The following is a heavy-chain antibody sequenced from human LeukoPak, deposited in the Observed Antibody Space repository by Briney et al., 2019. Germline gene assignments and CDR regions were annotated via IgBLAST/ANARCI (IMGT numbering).Heavy chain of an antibody. CDR2: ISPYNGNT. CDR1: GYTFTSYG. D-gene: IGHD2-21*01. J-gene: IGHJ4*02. Sequence: GASVKVSCKSCGYTFTSYGISWVRQAPGQGLEWMGWISPYNGNTNYAPKLQGRLTMTTDTSTSTAYMELRSLRSDDTAVYYCARDRQCGYWGQGTLVTVSS. V-gene: IGHV1-18*01. CDR3: ARDRQCGY.